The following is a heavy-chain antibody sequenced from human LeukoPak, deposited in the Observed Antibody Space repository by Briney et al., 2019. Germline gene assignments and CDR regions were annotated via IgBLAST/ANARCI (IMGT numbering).Heavy chain of an antibody. V-gene: IGHV4-34*01. CDR1: GGSFSGYY. Sequence: SETLSLTCAVYGGSFSGYYWSWIRQPPGKGLEWIGEINHSGSTNYNPSLKSRVTISVDTSKNQFSLKLSSVTAADTAVCYCARGQFPKYSYDYWGQGTLVTVSS. CDR2: INHSGST. D-gene: IGHD5-18*01. CDR3: ARGQFPKYSYDY. J-gene: IGHJ4*02.